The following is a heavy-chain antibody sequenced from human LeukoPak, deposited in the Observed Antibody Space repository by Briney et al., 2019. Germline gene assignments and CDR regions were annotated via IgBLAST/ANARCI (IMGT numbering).Heavy chain of an antibody. V-gene: IGHV4-59*01. D-gene: IGHD3-10*01. CDR2: ISYSGST. CDR3: ARSIILVRGIIYFFYYYMDV. J-gene: IGHJ6*03. CDR1: GDSISSYH. Sequence: SETLSLTCTVSGDSISSYHWTWIRQSPGKRPEWIGYISYSGSTNSNPSLKSRVTMSVDTSKNQFSLKLNSVTAADTAVYYCARSIILVRGIIYFFYYYMDVWGKGTTVTVSS.